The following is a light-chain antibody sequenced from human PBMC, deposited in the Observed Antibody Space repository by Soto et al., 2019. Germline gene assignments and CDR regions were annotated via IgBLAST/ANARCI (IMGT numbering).Light chain of an antibody. V-gene: IGKV1-9*01. CDR2: AAF. CDR3: QQLNSYQT. CDR1: QGISSY. J-gene: IGKJ1*01. Sequence: IQLTQSPSSLSASVGDRVTITCRASQGISSYLAWYQQKPGKAPKLLIYAAFTLQSGVPSRFSGSGSGTDFTLTISSLQPEDFATYYCQQLNSYQTFGQGTKVEIK.